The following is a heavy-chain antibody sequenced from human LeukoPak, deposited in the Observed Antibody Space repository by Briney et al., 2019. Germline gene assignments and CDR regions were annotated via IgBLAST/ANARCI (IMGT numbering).Heavy chain of an antibody. D-gene: IGHD6-13*01. CDR3: AKSPNRIAADTAGY. CDR1: GFTFSNYW. V-gene: IGHV3-74*01. J-gene: IGHJ4*02. CDR2: IDNGGSDT. Sequence: TGGSLRLSCAASGFTFSNYWMHWVRQAPGKGLVWVSRIDNGGSDTRHADSVKGRFTISRDNAKNTLYLQMNSLRAEDTAVYYCAKSPNRIAADTAGYWGQGTLVTVSS.